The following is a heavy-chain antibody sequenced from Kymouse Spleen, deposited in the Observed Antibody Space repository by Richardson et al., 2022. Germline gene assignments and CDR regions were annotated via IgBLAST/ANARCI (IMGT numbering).Heavy chain of an antibody. J-gene: IGHJ4*02. CDR1: GGSFSGYY. D-gene: IGHD1-26*01. CDR3: ASPLSGSYNY. CDR2: INHSGST. Sequence: QVQLQQWGAGLLKPSETLSLTCAVYGGSFSGYYWSWIRQPPGKGLEWIGEINHSGSTNYNPSLKSRVTISVDTSKNQFSLKLSSVTAADTAVYYCASPLSGSYNYWGQGTLVTVSS. V-gene: IGHV4-34*01.